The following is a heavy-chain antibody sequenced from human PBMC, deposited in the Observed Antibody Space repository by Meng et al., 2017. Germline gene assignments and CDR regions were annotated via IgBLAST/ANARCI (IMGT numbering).Heavy chain of an antibody. D-gene: IGHD4-17*01. J-gene: IGHJ5*02. CDR3: ARSLTVTTVWFDP. CDR2: IYYSGST. V-gene: IGHV4-31*03. CDR1: GGSISSGGYY. Sequence: QGPLRESGPGLVKPSQTLSLTCTVSGGSISSGGYYWSWIRQHPGKGLEWIGYIYYSGSTYYNPSLKSRVTISVDTSKNQFSLKLSSVTAADTAVYYCARSLTVTTVWFDPWGQGTLVTVSS.